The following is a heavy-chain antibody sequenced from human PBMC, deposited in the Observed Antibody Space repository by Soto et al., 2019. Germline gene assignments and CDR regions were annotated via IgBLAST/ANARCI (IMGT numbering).Heavy chain of an antibody. V-gene: IGHV4-31*03. CDR1: GDSVSSGSYY. D-gene: IGHD1-26*01. CDR2: MYYSGST. J-gene: IGHJ5*02. CDR3: ARDNPEVGRPGVAA. Sequence: SSETLSLTCTVSGDSVSSGSYYWNWIQQHPGKGLEWIGYMYYSGSTYYNPSLKNRITISRDTSKNQFSLRLSSVTAAATAMYYCARDNPEVGRPGVAAWGQGLLVTVSS.